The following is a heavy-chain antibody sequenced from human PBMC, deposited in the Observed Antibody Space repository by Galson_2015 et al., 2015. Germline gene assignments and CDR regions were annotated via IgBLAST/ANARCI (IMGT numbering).Heavy chain of an antibody. CDR2: ISSSSSTI. J-gene: IGHJ4*02. CDR1: GFTFSTYS. CDR3: ARGYSSSRVTPIAY. Sequence: YLRLACAASGFTFSTYSMNWVRQAPGKGLVWVSYISSSSSTIYYADSLKGRFTISRDDAKNSLFLQMNSLRDEDPAVYYCARGYSSSRVTPIAYWGQGTLVSVSS. V-gene: IGHV3-48*02. D-gene: IGHD6-13*01.